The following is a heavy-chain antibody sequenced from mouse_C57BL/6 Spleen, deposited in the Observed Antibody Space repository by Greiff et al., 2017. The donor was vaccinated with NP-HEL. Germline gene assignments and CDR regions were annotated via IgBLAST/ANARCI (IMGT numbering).Heavy chain of an antibody. J-gene: IGHJ2*01. CDR2: IHPNSGST. V-gene: IGHV1-64*01. Sequence: VQLQQPGAELVKPGASVKLSCKASGYTFTSYWMHWVKQRPGQGLEWIGMIHPNSGSTNYNEKFKSKATLTVDKSSSTAYMQLSSLTSEDSAVYYCAREGGFYYYGSSLYYFDYWGQGTTLTVSS. CDR1: GYTFTSYW. D-gene: IGHD1-1*01. CDR3: AREGGFYYYGSSLYYFDY.